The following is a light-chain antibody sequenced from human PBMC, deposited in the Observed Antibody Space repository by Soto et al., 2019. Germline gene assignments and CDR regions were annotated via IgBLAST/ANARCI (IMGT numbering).Light chain of an antibody. Sequence: EIVLTQSPGTLSLSPGERATLSCRASQSVSNNYLAWYQQKPGQAPRLLIYGASNRATGIPARFSGSGSGTEFTLTISTLQSEDFAIYYCQHYNNWPPWTFGQGTKV. CDR2: GAS. J-gene: IGKJ1*01. CDR3: QHYNNWPPWT. CDR1: QSVSNN. V-gene: IGKV3-15*01.